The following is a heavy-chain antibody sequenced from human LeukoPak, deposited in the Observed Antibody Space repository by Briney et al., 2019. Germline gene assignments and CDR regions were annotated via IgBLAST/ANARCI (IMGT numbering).Heavy chain of an antibody. CDR1: GFTFSSYW. D-gene: IGHD3-9*01. J-gene: IGHJ4*02. V-gene: IGHV3-7*03. CDR2: IKQDGSEK. Sequence: PGGSLRPSCAASGFTFSSYWMSWVRQAPGKGLEWVANIKQDGSEKYYVDSVKGRFTISRDNAKNSLYLQMNSLRAEDTAVYYCARVEKDDILTGYLDYWGQGTLVTVSS. CDR3: ARVEKDDILTGYLDY.